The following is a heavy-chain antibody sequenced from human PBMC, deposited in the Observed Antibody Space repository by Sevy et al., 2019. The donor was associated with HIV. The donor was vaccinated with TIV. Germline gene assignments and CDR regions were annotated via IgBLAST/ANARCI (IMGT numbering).Heavy chain of an antibody. V-gene: IGHV4-39*01. Sequence: SETLSLTCTVSGGSISSSSYYWGWIRQPPGKGLEWIGSIYYSGSTYYNPSLKSRVTISVDTSKNQSSLKLSSVTAADTAVYYCARLPYYDSSGYYSHFDYWGQGTLVTVSS. CDR3: ARLPYYDSSGYYSHFDY. CDR2: IYYSGST. D-gene: IGHD3-22*01. J-gene: IGHJ4*02. CDR1: GGSISSSSYY.